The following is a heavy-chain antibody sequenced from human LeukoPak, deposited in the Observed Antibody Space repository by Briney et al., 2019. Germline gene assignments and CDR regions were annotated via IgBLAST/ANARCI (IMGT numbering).Heavy chain of an antibody. CDR1: GYTFTSYG. Sequence: ASVKVSCKASGYTFTSYGISWVRQAPGQGLEWIGWISAYNGNTNYAQKLQGRVTMTTDTSTSTAYMELRSLRSDDTAVYYCARGLSDVVTENYYMDVWGKGTTVTVSS. J-gene: IGHJ6*03. D-gene: IGHD2-21*02. CDR3: ARGLSDVVTENYYMDV. CDR2: ISAYNGNT. V-gene: IGHV1-18*01.